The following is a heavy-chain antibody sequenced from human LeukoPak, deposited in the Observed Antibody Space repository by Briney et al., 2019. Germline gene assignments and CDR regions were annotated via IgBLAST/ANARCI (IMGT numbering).Heavy chain of an antibody. V-gene: IGHV4-34*01. CDR1: SGSFSGYY. CDR2: INHSGST. J-gene: IGHJ3*02. CDR3: ARGSIDCSGGSCYLVAFDI. Sequence: SETLSLTCAVYSGSFSGYYWSWIRQPPGKGLEWIGEINHSGSTNYNPSLKSRVTISVDTSKNQFSLKLSSVTAADTAVYYCARGSIDCSGGSCYLVAFDIWGQGTMVTVSS. D-gene: IGHD2-15*01.